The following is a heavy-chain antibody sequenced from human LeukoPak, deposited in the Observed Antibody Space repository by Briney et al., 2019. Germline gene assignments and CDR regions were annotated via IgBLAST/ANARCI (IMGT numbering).Heavy chain of an antibody. J-gene: IGHJ3*02. Sequence: ASVKVSCKASGYTFTNYYIHWVRQAPGQGLEWTGLINPGGDNTNYAQNFQGRVTMTRDTSASTVYMELSSLRSEDTAIYYCAGIRDGYNDAYDIWGQGTVVTVPS. D-gene: IGHD5-24*01. V-gene: IGHV1-46*01. CDR3: AGIRDGYNDAYDI. CDR2: INPGGDNT. CDR1: GYTFTNYY.